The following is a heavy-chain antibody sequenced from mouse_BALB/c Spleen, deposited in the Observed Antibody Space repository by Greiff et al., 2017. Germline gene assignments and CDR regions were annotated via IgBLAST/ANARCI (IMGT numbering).Heavy chain of an antibody. CDR1: SYTFTDYA. D-gene: IGHD1-1*01. Sequence: QVQLQQSGPELVRPGVSVKISCKGSSYTFTDYAMHWVKQSHAKSLEWIGVISTYYGNTNYNQKFKGKATMTVDKSSSTAYMELARLTSEDSAVYYCATGGSRGTSFAYWGQGTLVTVAA. V-gene: IGHV1-67*01. CDR2: ISTYYGNT. J-gene: IGHJ3*01. CDR3: ATGGSRGTSFAY.